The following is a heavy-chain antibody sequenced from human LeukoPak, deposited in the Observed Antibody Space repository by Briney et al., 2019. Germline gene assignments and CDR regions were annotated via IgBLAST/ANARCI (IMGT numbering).Heavy chain of an antibody. Sequence: SQTLSLTCTVSGGSISSGDYYWSWIRQPPGKGLEWIGYIYYSGSTYYNPSLKSRVTISVDTSKNQFSLELSSVTAADTAVYYCARAAGTTYTLTLNAGAFDIWDQGTMVTVSS. D-gene: IGHD1-1*01. CDR3: ARAAGTTYTLTLNAGAFDI. J-gene: IGHJ3*02. CDR1: GGSISSGDYY. V-gene: IGHV4-30-4*08. CDR2: IYYSGST.